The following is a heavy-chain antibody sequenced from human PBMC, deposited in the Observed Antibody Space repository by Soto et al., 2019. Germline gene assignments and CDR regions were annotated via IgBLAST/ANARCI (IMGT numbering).Heavy chain of an antibody. D-gene: IGHD5-12*01. J-gene: IGHJ4*02. CDR3: AVASQPHSFDY. CDR2: ISAYNGNT. Sequence: QCQLVQSGAEVKKPGASVKVSCKGSGYIFTSYGISWVRQAPGQGLEWMGWISAYNGNTNYAQKLQGRATMTTDTSTSTAYMQLRSLRSDDTAVYYCAVASQPHSFDYWGQGTLVTVSS. CDR1: GYIFTSYG. V-gene: IGHV1-18*01.